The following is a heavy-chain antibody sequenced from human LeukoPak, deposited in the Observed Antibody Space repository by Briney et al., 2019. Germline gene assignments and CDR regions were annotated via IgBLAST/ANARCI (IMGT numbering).Heavy chain of an antibody. CDR1: GGSFSGYY. CDR2: INHSGST. J-gene: IGHJ4*02. V-gene: IGHV4-34*01. Sequence: SETLSLTCAVYGGSFSGYYWSWIRQPPGKGLEWIGEINHSGSTNYNPSLKSRVTISVDTSKNQFSLKLSSVTAADTAVYYCARGGDIVVVPAFDYWGQGTLVTVS. CDR3: ARGGDIVVVPAFDY. D-gene: IGHD2-2*01.